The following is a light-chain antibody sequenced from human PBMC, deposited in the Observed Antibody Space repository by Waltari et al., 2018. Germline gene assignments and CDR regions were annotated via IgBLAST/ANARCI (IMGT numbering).Light chain of an antibody. J-gene: IGKJ5*01. V-gene: IGKV3-20*01. CDR3: QQYGTSSS. Sequence: EIVLTQSPGTLSLSPGERATLSCRASQSVGSNYLVWYQQRPGQAPRLLSYGASSRTTGIPDRFSGSGSGTDFTLTISRLEPEDFAVYYCQQYGTSSSFGQGTRLEIK. CDR1: QSVGSNY. CDR2: GAS.